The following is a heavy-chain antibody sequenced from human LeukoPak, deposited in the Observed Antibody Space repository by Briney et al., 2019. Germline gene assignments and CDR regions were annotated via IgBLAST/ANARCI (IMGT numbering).Heavy chain of an antibody. CDR3: AREIIRFSSGWFDY. V-gene: IGHV4-34*01. CDR2: INHSGSN. CDR1: GGSFSGYY. Sequence: SETLSLTCAVYGGSFSGYYLSWVRQPPGKGLEWIGEINHSGSNNYNPSLKSRVTISVDTSKNQFSLKLSFVTAAETAVYYCAREIIRFSSGWFDYGGQGTLVTVSS. J-gene: IGHJ4*02. D-gene: IGHD6-19*01.